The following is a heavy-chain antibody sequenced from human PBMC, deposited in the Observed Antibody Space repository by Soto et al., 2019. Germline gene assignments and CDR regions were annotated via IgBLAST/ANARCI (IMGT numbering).Heavy chain of an antibody. V-gene: IGHV4-31*03. CDR2: IYYSGST. J-gene: IGHJ4*02. D-gene: IGHD6-6*01. CDR1: GGSISSGGYY. CDR3: ARAPLPPLSEYISSYFDY. Sequence: SETLSLTCTVSGGSISSGGYYWSWIRQHPGKGLEGIGYIYYSGSTYYNPSLKSRVTISVDTSKNQFSLKLSSVTAADTAVYYCARAPLPPLSEYISSYFDYWGQGTLVTVSS.